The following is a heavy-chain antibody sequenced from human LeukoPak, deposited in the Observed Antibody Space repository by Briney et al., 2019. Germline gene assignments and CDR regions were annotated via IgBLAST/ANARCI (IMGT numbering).Heavy chain of an antibody. CDR2: ISGSGGST. J-gene: IGHJ6*02. V-gene: IGHV3-23*01. D-gene: IGHD6-6*01. Sequence: PGGSLRLSCAASGFTFSSNAMSWVRQAPGKGLEWVSAISGSGGSTYYADSVKGRFTISRDNSKNTLYLQMNSLRAEDTAVYYCAKWAKYSSLYGMDVWGQGTTVTVSS. CDR1: GFTFSSNA. CDR3: AKWAKYSSLYGMDV.